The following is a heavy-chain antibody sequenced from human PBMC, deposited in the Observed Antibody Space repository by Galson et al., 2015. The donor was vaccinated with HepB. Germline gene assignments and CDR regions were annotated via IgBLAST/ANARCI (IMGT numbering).Heavy chain of an antibody. V-gene: IGHV1-18*01. CDR3: ATGPAGHGCHDH. J-gene: IGHJ5*02. Sequence: SVKVSCKASGYSFSGHEISWMRQAPGQGLEWMGRISGYNGDTKYAQNFQGRLTMTTDSSTSTLDMELKSLLFDDTAVYYCATGPAGHGCHDHWGQGTLVTVSS. CDR2: ISGYNGDT. CDR1: GYSFSGHE. D-gene: IGHD5-24*01.